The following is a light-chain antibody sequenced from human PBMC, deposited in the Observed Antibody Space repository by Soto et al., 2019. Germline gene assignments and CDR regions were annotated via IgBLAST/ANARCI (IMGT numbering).Light chain of an antibody. V-gene: IGKV3-15*01. CDR1: QSVSSK. J-gene: IGKJ1*01. Sequence: EIVMTQSPATLSVSPGERATLSCRASQSVSSKLAWYQQKPGQGPRLLIYGASTRATGIPARFSGSGSGTEFALTISSLQSEDFAVDYCLHSSTWLWTFGQGKKVEIK. CDR3: LHSSTWLWT. CDR2: GAS.